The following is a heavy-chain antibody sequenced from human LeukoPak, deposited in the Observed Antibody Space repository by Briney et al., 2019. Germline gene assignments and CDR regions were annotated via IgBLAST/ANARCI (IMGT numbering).Heavy chain of an antibody. V-gene: IGHV1-69*04. J-gene: IGHJ4*02. CDR2: IIPILGIA. D-gene: IGHD1-26*01. CDR3: ASYDSGSYYDFDY. Sequence: GASVKVPCKASGGTFSSYAISWVRQAPGQGLEWMGRIIPILGIANYAQKFQGRVTITADKSTSTAYMELSSLRSEDTAVYYCASYDSGSYYDFDYWGQGTLVTVSS. CDR1: GGTFSSYA.